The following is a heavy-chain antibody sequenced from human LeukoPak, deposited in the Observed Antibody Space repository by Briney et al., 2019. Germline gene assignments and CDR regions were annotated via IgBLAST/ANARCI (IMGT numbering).Heavy chain of an antibody. V-gene: IGHV1-69*13. CDR3: AREPGAPVRAFDV. D-gene: IGHD3-10*01. Sequence: SVKVSCKASRDTFTRCAFSWVRQAPGQGLDWIGRITPIDGTANFGQKFQGRVTITADESTSTAYMELSSLRSEDTAIYYCAREPGAPVRAFDVWGQGTMVTVSS. CDR2: ITPIDGTA. CDR1: RDTFTRCA. J-gene: IGHJ3*01.